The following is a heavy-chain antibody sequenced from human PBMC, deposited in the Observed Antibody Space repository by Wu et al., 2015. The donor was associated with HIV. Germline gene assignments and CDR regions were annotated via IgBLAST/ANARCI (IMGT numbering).Heavy chain of an antibody. CDR1: GYTFTSYG. J-gene: IGHJ3*02. D-gene: IGHD3-22*01. V-gene: IGHV1-18*01. CDR3: ARDGYYYDSSGYYSGVDAFDI. CDR2: ISAYNGNT. Sequence: QVQLVQSGAEVKKPGASVKVSCKASGYTFTSYGISWVRQAPGQGLEWMGWISAYNGNTNYAQKLQGRVTMTTDTSTSTAYMELRSLRSDDTAVYYCARDGYYYDSSGYYSGVDAFDIWGQGTMVTVSS.